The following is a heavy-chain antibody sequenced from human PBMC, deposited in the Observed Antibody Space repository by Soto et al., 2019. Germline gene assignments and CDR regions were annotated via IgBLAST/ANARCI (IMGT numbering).Heavy chain of an antibody. V-gene: IGHV3-30-3*01. Sequence: QVQLVESGGGVVQPGRSLRLSCAASGFNFPAFAMHWVRQPPGRGLDWVSGIAYDGSNLSHAGSVKGRFTISRDNSKNTLYLQMNSLSPDDTAIYYCVRDTPGGFDYWGQGTLVTVSS. CDR3: VRDTPGGFDY. J-gene: IGHJ4*02. D-gene: IGHD1-26*01. CDR2: IAYDGSNL. CDR1: GFNFPAFA.